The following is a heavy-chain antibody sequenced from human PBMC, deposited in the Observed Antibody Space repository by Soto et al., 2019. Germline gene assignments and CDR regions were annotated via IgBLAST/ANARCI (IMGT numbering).Heavy chain of an antibody. J-gene: IGHJ4*02. Sequence: EVQLVQAGAEVKKPGESLQISCKGSGYSFSNSWIAWVRQMPGKGLEWMGIICPADADTKYSPSFQGQVTISADNANSTAYLQLSSLNASDTAMYYCASSVVVPSKMNYFDYWGQGSLVTVSS. CDR2: ICPADADT. D-gene: IGHD2-15*01. V-gene: IGHV5-51*01. CDR3: ASSVVVPSKMNYFDY. CDR1: GYSFSNSW.